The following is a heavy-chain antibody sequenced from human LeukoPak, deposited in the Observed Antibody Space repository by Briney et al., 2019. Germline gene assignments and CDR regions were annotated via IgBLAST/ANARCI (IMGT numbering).Heavy chain of an antibody. CDR3: ARGYWFGELFQRGLDY. V-gene: IGHV1-8*01. D-gene: IGHD3-10*01. CDR2: MNPNSGNT. Sequence: ASVKVSCKASGYTFTSYDINWVRQATGQGLEWMGWMNPNSGNTGYAQKFQGRVTMTRNTSISTAYMELSSLRSEDTAVYYCARGYWFGELFQRGLDYWGQGTLVTVSS. J-gene: IGHJ4*02. CDR1: GYTFTSYD.